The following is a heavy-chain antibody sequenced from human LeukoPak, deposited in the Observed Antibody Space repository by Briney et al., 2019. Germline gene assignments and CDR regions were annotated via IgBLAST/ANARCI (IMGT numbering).Heavy chain of an antibody. D-gene: IGHD3-22*01. CDR3: ARGLGFYDSSGYYYVKAFDI. CDR1: GFTFSSYD. V-gene: IGHV3-13*01. J-gene: IGHJ3*02. CDR2: IGTAGDT. Sequence: GGSLRLSCAASGFTFSSYDMHWVRQATGKGLEWVSAIGTAGDTYYPGSVKGRFTISRENAKSSLYLQMNSLRAGDTAVYYCARGLGFYDSSGYYYVKAFDIWGQGTMVTVSS.